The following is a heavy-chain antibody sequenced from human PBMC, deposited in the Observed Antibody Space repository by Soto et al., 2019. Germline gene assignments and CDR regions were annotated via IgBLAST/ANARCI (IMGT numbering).Heavy chain of an antibody. V-gene: IGHV1-18*01. D-gene: IGHD6-13*01. CDR1: RYAVTNFG. CDR2: IGASTDTP. J-gene: IGHJ5*02. Sequence: WDSGEGCCKASRYAVTNFGLTWVRPAPGQGLAWMGWIGASTDTPNYAQKFQGRVTMTIDTSTSTAYMDVRSLTSYDTAVYYCARVIARVEAWFDPWGQGTLVTVS. CDR3: ARVIARVEAWFDP.